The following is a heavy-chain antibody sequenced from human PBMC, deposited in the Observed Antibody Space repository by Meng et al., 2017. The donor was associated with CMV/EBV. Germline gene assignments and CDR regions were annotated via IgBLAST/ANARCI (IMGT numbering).Heavy chain of an antibody. V-gene: IGHV3-23*01. D-gene: IGHD6-6*01. J-gene: IGHJ4*02. Sequence: GESLKISCAASGFTFSSYAMSWVRQAPGKGLEWVSAISGSGGSTYYADSVKGRFTISRDNSKNTLYLQMNSLRAEDTAVYYCAKSYISSSSPHWGQGTLVTVSS. CDR1: GFTFSSYA. CDR3: AKSYISSSSPH. CDR2: ISGSGGST.